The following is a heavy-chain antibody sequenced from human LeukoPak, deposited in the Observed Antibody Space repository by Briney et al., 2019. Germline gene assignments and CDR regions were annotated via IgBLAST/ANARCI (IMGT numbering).Heavy chain of an antibody. J-gene: IGHJ4*02. Sequence: GGTLRLSCAASGFTFSSYWMHWVRQPPGKGLVWVARINSDGSTTNYADSVRGRFTISRDNAKNTLYLQMNSLRAEDTAVYYCARDSSGTVGYWGQGTLVTLSS. CDR3: ARDSSGTVGY. CDR1: GFTFSSYW. D-gene: IGHD3-22*01. V-gene: IGHV3-74*01. CDR2: INSDGSTT.